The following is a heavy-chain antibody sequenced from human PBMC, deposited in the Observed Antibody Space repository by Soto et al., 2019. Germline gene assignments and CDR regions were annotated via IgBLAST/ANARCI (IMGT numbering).Heavy chain of an antibody. D-gene: IGHD3-22*01. CDR2: IYYSGST. Sequence: QVQLQESGPGLVKPSQTLSLTCTVSGGSISSGGYYWSWIRQHPGKGLEWIGYIYYSGSTYYNPSLKCRVTLSVDTSKNQFSLKLSSVTAADTAVYYCARDEGGSYDSSGYYSYNWFDPWGQGTLVTVSS. J-gene: IGHJ5*02. V-gene: IGHV4-31*03. CDR3: ARDEGGSYDSSGYYSYNWFDP. CDR1: GGSISSGGYY.